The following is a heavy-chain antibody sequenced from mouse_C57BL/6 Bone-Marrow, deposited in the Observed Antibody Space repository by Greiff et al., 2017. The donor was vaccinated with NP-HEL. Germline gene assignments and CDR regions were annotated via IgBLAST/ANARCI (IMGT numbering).Heavy chain of an antibody. J-gene: IGHJ3*01. CDR2: IDPANGNT. CDR1: GFNIKNTY. Sequence: DVKLVESVAELVRPGASVKLSCTASGFNIKNTYMHWVKQRPEQGLEWIGRIDPANGNTKYAPKFQGKATITADTSANTAYLQLSSLTSEDTAIYYCARLGGYDPAWFAYWGQGTLVTVSA. D-gene: IGHD2-2*01. CDR3: ARLGGYDPAWFAY. V-gene: IGHV14-3*01.